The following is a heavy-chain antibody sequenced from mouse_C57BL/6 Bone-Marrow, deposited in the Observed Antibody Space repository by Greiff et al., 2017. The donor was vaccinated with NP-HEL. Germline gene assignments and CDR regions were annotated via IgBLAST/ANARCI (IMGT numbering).Heavy chain of an antibody. CDR1: GFNIKDDY. CDR3: TSIYYYGSSYADY. Sequence: EVKLMESGAELVRPGASVKLSCTASGFNIKDDYMHWVKQRPEQGLEWIGWIDPENGDTEYASKFQGKATITADTSSNTAYLQLSSLTSEDTAVYYCTSIYYYGSSYADYWGQGTTLTVSS. CDR2: IDPENGDT. D-gene: IGHD1-1*01. V-gene: IGHV14-4*01. J-gene: IGHJ2*01.